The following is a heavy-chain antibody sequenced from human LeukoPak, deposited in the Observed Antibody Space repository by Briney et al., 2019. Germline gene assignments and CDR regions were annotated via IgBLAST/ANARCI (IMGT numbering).Heavy chain of an antibody. CDR3: ARVGETRYGMDV. CDR1: GYTFTGYY. D-gene: IGHD3-3*01. CDR2: INPHSGGT. J-gene: IGHJ6*02. V-gene: IGHV1-2*06. Sequence: ASVKVSCKASGYTFTGYYIHWVRQAPGQGLEWLGRINPHSGGTNSAQKFQGRVTMTRDTSISTAYMELNRLRSDDTAMYYCARVGETRYGMDVWGQGTTVTVSS.